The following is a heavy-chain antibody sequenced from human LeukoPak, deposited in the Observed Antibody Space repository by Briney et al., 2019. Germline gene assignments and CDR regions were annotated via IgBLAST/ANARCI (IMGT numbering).Heavy chain of an antibody. CDR1: GFTFSSYE. Sequence: PGGSLRLSCAASGFTFSSYEMNWVRQARGKGLEGVSYISSGSTIYDADSVKGRFIISRDNAKNSLYLQMNSLRAEDTAVYYCARESIAVAGAPFDYWGQGTLVTVSS. CDR2: ISSGSTI. CDR3: ARESIAVAGAPFDY. J-gene: IGHJ4*02. D-gene: IGHD6-19*01. V-gene: IGHV3-48*03.